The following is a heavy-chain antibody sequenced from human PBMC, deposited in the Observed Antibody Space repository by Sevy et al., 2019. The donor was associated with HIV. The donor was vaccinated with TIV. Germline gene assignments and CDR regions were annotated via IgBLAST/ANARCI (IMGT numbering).Heavy chain of an antibody. J-gene: IGHJ4*02. CDR1: GFTVSSNY. D-gene: IGHD3-22*01. V-gene: IGHV3-66*01. CDR3: ARGWGDRSGYYPLDY. Sequence: GGSLRLSCAASGFTVSSNYMSWVRQAPGKGLEWVAFIYSGGSTYYADSVKGRFTISRDNSKNTLYLQMNSLRAEDTAVYYCARGWGDRSGYYPLDYWGQGTLVTFSS. CDR2: IYSGGST.